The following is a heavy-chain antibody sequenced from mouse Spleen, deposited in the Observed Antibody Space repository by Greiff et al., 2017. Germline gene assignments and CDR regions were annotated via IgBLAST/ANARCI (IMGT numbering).Heavy chain of an antibody. CDR3: ARRSYYRGAFDY. J-gene: IGHJ2*01. CDR2: IVPSDSYT. D-gene: IGHD2-12*01. CDR1: GYTFTSYW. Sequence: QVQLQQSGAELVKPGASVKLSCKASGYTFTSYWMQWVKQRPGQGLEWIGEIVPSDSYTNYNQKFKGKATLTVDTSSSTAYMQLSSLTSEDSAVYYCARRSYYRGAFDYWGQGTTLTVSS. V-gene: IGHV1-50*01.